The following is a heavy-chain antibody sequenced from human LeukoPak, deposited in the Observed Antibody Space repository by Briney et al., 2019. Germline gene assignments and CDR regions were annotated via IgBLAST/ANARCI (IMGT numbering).Heavy chain of an antibody. J-gene: IGHJ4*02. CDR3: ARGYIGTGARGGFDY. V-gene: IGHV3-74*01. CDR2: INTDGSST. Sequence: GGSLRLSCAASGFTLSSYWMHWVRQAPGKGLVWVSRINTDGSSTSYADSVKGRFTISRDNAKNTLYLQMNSLRAEDTAVYYCARGYIGTGARGGFDYWGQGTLVTVSS. CDR1: GFTLSSYW. D-gene: IGHD1-14*01.